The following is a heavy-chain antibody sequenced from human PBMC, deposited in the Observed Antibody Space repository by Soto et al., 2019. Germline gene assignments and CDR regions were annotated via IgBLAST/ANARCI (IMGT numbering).Heavy chain of an antibody. Sequence: PGGSLRLSCAASGFTFSSYAMSWVRQAPGKGLEWVSAISGSGGSTYYADSVKGRFTISRDNSKNTLYLQMNSLRAEDTAVYYCAKAHAQQLWFPAYYYYYYGMDVWGQGTTVTVSS. CDR3: AKAHAQQLWFPAYYYYYYGMDV. J-gene: IGHJ6*02. V-gene: IGHV3-23*01. CDR1: GFTFSSYA. CDR2: ISGSGGST. D-gene: IGHD5-18*01.